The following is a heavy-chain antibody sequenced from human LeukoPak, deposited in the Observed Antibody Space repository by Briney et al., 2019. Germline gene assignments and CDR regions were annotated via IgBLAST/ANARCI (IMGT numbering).Heavy chain of an antibody. V-gene: IGHV3-48*03. Sequence: PGGSLRLSCVASGFTLSSHEMNWVRQAPGKGLEWLSDISRSGNIVYYADSVKGRFTISRDDAKNSLHLQMNSLRAEDTAIYYCARYSTGWHSPFDCWGQGTLVTVSS. J-gene: IGHJ4*02. CDR1: GFTLSSHE. CDR2: ISRSGNIV. D-gene: IGHD6-19*01. CDR3: ARYSTGWHSPFDC.